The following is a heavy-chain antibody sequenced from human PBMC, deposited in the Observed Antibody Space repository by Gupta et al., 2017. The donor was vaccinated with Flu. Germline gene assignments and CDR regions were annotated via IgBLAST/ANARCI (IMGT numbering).Heavy chain of an antibody. CDR3: ARPNSAYSTMQDGFDV. CDR1: GFTFGVYV. J-gene: IGHJ3*01. CDR2: TAYDGKNK. V-gene: IGHV3-30*03. Sequence: QAQLVESGGGVVQPGTSLKLSCVASGFTFGVYVMHWVRQTPGKGLEGVAATAYDGKNKYYADSVQGRFTISRDNSKNTLYLQLDSLRPDDSAIFYCARPNSAYSTMQDGFDVWGQGTMVTVSS. D-gene: IGHD1-26*01.